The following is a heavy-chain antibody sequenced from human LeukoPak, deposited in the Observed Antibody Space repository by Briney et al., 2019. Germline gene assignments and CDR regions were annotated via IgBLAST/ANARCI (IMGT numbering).Heavy chain of an antibody. CDR3: ARSHGRYCSGGSCHEGYFDY. D-gene: IGHD2-15*01. CDR2: IIPIFGTA. Sequence: SVKVSSKASGGTFSSYAIRWVRQAPGQGLEWMGGIIPIFGTANYAQKFQGRVTITADESTSTAYMELSSLRSEDTAVYYCARSHGRYCSGGSCHEGYFDYWGQGTLVTVSS. J-gene: IGHJ4*02. CDR1: GGTFSSYA. V-gene: IGHV1-69*13.